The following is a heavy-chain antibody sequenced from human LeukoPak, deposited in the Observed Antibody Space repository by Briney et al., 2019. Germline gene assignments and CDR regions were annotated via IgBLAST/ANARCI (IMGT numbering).Heavy chain of an antibody. CDR1: GGSITSGNW. J-gene: IGHJ4*02. V-gene: IGHV4-4*02. Sequence: PSETLSLTCAVSGGSITSGNWWSWVRQPPGQGLEWIGEISLAGQTNYNPSLNGRVTMSLDKSSNQLSLHLTPVTAADTATYFCSRESGPFCPFGYWGQGTLVIVSS. CDR2: ISLAGQT. D-gene: IGHD1-26*01. CDR3: SRESGPFCPFGY.